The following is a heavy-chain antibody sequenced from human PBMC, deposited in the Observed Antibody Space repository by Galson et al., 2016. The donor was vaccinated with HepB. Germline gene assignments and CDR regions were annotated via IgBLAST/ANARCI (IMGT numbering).Heavy chain of an antibody. CDR2: IEQDGSQK. CDR3: ARRVGRAWFDP. J-gene: IGHJ5*02. V-gene: IGHV3-7*01. CDR1: GFTFRSYW. D-gene: IGHD2-2*01. Sequence: SLRLSCAATGFTFRSYWMSWVRQAPGKGLEWVATIEQDGSQKYYVDSVKGRFTISRDNAKNSLSLQMNSLRAEDTALYYCARRVGRAWFDPWGQGTLVTVSS.